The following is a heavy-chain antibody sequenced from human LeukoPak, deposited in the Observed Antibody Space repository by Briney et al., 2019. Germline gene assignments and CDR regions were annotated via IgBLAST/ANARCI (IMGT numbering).Heavy chain of an antibody. D-gene: IGHD3/OR15-3a*01. Sequence: PSETLSLTCTVSGGSISNNYWYWIRQSPGKGLEWIGNFYNGGSTNYNPSLKSRATISVDTSKNQFFLKLNSVTAADTAVYYCAKSHFWTGYPSDYWGQGILVTVSS. CDR3: AKSHFWTGYPSDY. CDR1: GGSISNNY. J-gene: IGHJ4*02. V-gene: IGHV4-59*01. CDR2: FYNGGST.